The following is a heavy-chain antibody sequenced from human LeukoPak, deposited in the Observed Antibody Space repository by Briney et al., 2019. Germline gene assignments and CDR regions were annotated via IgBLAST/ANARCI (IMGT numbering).Heavy chain of an antibody. CDR1: GFTFSSYS. Sequence: QPGGSLRLSCAASGFTFSSYSMNWVRQAPGKGLEWVSYISSSSSTIYYADSVKGRFTISRDNAKNSLYLQMNSLRAEDTAVYYCAEGQKLQPFHYWGQGTLVTVSS. J-gene: IGHJ4*02. D-gene: IGHD2-21*01. V-gene: IGHV3-48*04. CDR3: AEGQKLQPFHY. CDR2: ISSSSSTI.